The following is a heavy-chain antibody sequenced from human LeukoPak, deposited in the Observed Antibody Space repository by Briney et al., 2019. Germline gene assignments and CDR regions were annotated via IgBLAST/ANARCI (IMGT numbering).Heavy chain of an antibody. CDR1: GFTFSSFS. J-gene: IGHJ3*02. Sequence: PGGSLRRSCVASGFTFSSFSMNWVRQAPGKGLEWISYISSRSSAIYYADSVKGRFTISRDNAKNSLYLQMNSLRDEDTAVYYCARDGGYGVNAAFDIWGQGTMVTVSS. CDR3: ARDGGYGVNAAFDI. CDR2: ISSRSSAI. D-gene: IGHD4-23*01. V-gene: IGHV3-48*02.